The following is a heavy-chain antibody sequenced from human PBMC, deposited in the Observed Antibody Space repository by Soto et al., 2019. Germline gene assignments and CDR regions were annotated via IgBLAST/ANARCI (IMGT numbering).Heavy chain of an antibody. CDR3: ARNGRYCSGGRCYSRYYYYGMDV. V-gene: IGHV1-2*02. J-gene: IGHJ6*02. CDR1: GYTFTGYY. Sequence: SVKVSFKASGYTFTGYYMHWVRQAPGQGLEWMGWINPNSGGTNYAQKFQGSVTMTRDTSISTAYMELSRLRSDDTAVYYCARNGRYCSGGRCYSRYYYYGMDVWGQGTTVT. CDR2: INPNSGGT. D-gene: IGHD2-15*01.